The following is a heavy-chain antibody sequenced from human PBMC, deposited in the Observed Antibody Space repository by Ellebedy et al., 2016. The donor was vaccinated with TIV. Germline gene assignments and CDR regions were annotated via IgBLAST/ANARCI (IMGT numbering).Heavy chain of an antibody. V-gene: IGHV1-8*03. CDR3: ARVRDNSWYY. Sequence: ASVKVSCKASGYTFTSYDLNWVRQATGQGLEWMGWMNPSSGNTGYAQKFQGRVTITRNTSISTAYMELSSLRSEDTAVYYCARVRDNSWYYWGQGTLVTVSS. D-gene: IGHD6-13*01. J-gene: IGHJ4*02. CDR1: GYTFTSYD. CDR2: MNPSSGNT.